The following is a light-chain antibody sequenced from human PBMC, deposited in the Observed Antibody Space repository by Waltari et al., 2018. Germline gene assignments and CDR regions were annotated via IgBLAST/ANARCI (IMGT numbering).Light chain of an antibody. V-gene: IGLV2-8*01. CDR3: CSYAGTNNFYV. CDR2: EVI. Sequence: QSALTQPPSASGSPGESVPTSSTGTSSDTGDYDYFSCYQQHPGKAPNLMIYEVIKRPSGVPDRFSGSKSGNTASLTVSGLQAEDEADYYCCSYAGTNNFYVFGTGTKVTVL. CDR1: SSDTGDYDY. J-gene: IGLJ1*01.